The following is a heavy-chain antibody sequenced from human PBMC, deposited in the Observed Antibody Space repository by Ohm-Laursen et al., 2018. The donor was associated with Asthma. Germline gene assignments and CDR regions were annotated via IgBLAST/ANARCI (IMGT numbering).Heavy chain of an antibody. Sequence: SLRLSCAASGFTFSSYAMHWVRQAPGKGLEWVAVIWYDGSNKYYADSVKGRFTISRDNSKNTLYLQMNSLRAEDTAVYYCARDDGSYYYYGMDVWGQGTTVTVSS. D-gene: IGHD3-10*01. CDR2: IWYDGSNK. CDR1: GFTFSSYA. V-gene: IGHV3-33*08. CDR3: ARDDGSYYYYGMDV. J-gene: IGHJ6*02.